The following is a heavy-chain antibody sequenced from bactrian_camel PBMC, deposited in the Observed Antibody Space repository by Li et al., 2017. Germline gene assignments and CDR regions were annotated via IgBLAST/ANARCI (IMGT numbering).Heavy chain of an antibody. V-gene: IGHV3S53*01. CDR2: ISSTGAT. CDR1: AYIYDKCG. CDR3: AADVGMMSGDCRPNY. D-gene: IGHD7*01. J-gene: IGHJ4*01. Sequence: HVQLVESGGGSVQAGGSLRLSCVASAYIYDKCGMSWYRQAPGKGRELVSRISSTGATTYVDSVRGRFTISQDATNTVHLQMNNLKAEDTAIYYCAADVGMMSGDCRPNYWGQGTQVTVS.